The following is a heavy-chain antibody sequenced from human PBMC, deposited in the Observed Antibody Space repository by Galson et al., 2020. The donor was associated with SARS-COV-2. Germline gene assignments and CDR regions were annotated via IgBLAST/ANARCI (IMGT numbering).Heavy chain of an antibody. V-gene: IGHV4-59*01. J-gene: IGHJ4*02. CDR2: IYYSGST. Sequence: SQTLSLTCTVSGGSISSYYWSWIRQPPGKGLEWIGYIYYSGSTNYNPSLKSRVTISVDTSKNQFSLKLSSVTAADTALYYCARWFTVTEGYIFYYWGQGTLVTVSS. CDR1: GGSISSYY. D-gene: IGHD4-17*01. CDR3: ARWFTVTEGYIFYY.